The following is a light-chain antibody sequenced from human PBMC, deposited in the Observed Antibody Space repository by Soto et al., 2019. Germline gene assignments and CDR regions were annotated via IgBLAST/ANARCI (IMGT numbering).Light chain of an antibody. CDR3: SSYTASAPFYV. Sequence: QSALTQPASVSGSPGQSITISCTGARTDVDGHDYVSWYQQHPGQAPKLMIFDVHNRPSGVSSRFSGSKSGDTASLTISGLQAEDDGDYYCSSYTASAPFYVFGTGTKATVL. CDR2: DVH. CDR1: RTDVDGHDY. J-gene: IGLJ1*01. V-gene: IGLV2-14*03.